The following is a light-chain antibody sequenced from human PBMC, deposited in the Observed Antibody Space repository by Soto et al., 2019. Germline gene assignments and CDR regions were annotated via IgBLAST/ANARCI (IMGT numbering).Light chain of an antibody. CDR1: QSISNTY. J-gene: IGKJ3*01. CDR2: DAF. V-gene: IGKV3-20*01. Sequence: EILMTQSPATLSVSPGERATLSCRASQSISNTYLAWYQQKPGQAPRLLIYDAFSRATGIPDRFSGSGSGTDFTLTISRLEPEDFAVYYCQRYGRSPGLFTFGPGTKVDIK. CDR3: QRYGRSPGLFT.